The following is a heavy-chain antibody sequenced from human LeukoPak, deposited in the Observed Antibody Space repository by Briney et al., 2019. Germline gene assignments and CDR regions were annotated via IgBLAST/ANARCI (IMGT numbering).Heavy chain of an antibody. CDR1: GYSISSGYY. CDR3: ARAGYGDSDFDY. D-gene: IGHD4-17*01. Sequence: SETLSLTRTVSGYSISSGYYWGWIRQPPGKGLEWIGSIYHSGSTYYNPSLKSRVTISVDTSKNQFSLKLSSVTAADTAVYYCARAGYGDSDFDYWGQGTLVTVSS. CDR2: IYHSGST. J-gene: IGHJ4*02. V-gene: IGHV4-38-2*02.